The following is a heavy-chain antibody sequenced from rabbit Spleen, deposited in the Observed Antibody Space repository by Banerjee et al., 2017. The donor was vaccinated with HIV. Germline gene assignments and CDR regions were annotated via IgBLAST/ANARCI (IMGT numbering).Heavy chain of an antibody. V-gene: IGHV1S45*01. Sequence: QQQLEESGGGLVKPGGTLTLTCKASGIDFSSYYYMCWVRQAPGKGLEWIACIYTGSSDYTYYASWAKGRFTISKTSSTTVTLQMTSLTAADTATYFCARGTNYFSLWGPGTLV. D-gene: IGHD1-1*01. CDR3: ARGTNYFSL. CDR2: IYTGSSDYT. J-gene: IGHJ4*01. CDR1: GIDFSSYYY.